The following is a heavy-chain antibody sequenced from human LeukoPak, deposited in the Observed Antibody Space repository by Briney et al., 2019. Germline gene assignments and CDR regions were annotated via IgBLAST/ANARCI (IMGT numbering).Heavy chain of an antibody. D-gene: IGHD3-16*01. V-gene: IGHV3-7*03. CDR3: ARDRVVTFGGVIVGAFDI. CDR2: IKQDGSEK. Sequence: AGGSLRLSCAASGFTFRSYWMSWVRQAPGKGLEWVANIKQDGSEKYYVDSVKGRFTISRDDSKNTLYLQMNSLRAEDTAIYYCARDRVVTFGGVIVGAFDIWGQGTMVTVSS. CDR1: GFTFRSYW. J-gene: IGHJ3*02.